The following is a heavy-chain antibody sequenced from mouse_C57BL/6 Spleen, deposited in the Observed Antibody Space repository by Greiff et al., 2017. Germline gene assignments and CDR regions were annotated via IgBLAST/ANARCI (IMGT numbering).Heavy chain of an antibody. V-gene: IGHV1-50*01. Sequence: VQLQQSGAELVKPGASVKLSCKASGYTFTSYWMQWVKQRPGQGLEWIGEIDPSDSYTNYNQKFKGKATLTVDTSSSTAYMQLSSLTSEDSAVYYCARSGGSSGLYYFDYWGQGTTLTASS. CDR1: GYTFTSYW. D-gene: IGHD3-2*02. CDR2: IDPSDSYT. J-gene: IGHJ2*01. CDR3: ARSGGSSGLYYFDY.